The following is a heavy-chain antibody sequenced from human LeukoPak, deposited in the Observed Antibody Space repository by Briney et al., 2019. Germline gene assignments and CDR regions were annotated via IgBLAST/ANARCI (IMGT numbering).Heavy chain of an antibody. CDR3: ARARGGWYFDY. V-gene: IGHV4-59*01. J-gene: IGHJ4*02. CDR1: GGSISSYY. Sequence: SETLSLTCTVSGGSISSYYWSWIRQPPGKGLEWIGYIYYSGSTNYNPSLKSRVTISLDTSKNQFSLKLNSVTAADTAVYYCARARGGWYFDYWGQGTLVTVSS. CDR2: IYYSGST. D-gene: IGHD6-19*01.